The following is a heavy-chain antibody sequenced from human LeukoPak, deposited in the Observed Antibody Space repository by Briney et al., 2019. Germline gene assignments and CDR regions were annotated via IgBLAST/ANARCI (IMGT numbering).Heavy chain of an antibody. CDR2: INPNSGGT. D-gene: IGHD3-22*01. J-gene: IGHJ4*02. V-gene: IGHV1-2*02. CDR3: ARGLYYDSSGYPGY. Sequence: ASVKVSCKASGYTFTGYYMHWVRQAPGQGLEWMGWINPNSGGTNYAQKFQGRVTMTRNTSISTAYMELSSLRSEDTAVYYCARGLYYDSSGYPGYWGQGTLVTVSS. CDR1: GYTFTGYY.